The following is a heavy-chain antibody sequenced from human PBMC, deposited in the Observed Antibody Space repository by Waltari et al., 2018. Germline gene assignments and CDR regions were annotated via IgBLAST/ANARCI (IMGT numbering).Heavy chain of an antibody. D-gene: IGHD2-21*02. CDR2: MNPDGTT. V-gene: IGHV4-34*02. CDR3: ARGPKSIMTANRGGWFDP. Sequence: QVQLQQWGAGLFKPSETLSVSCAVYGWSFGGYYWSWIRQSPGKGLQWIGEMNPDGTTNYTPSLKSRVIMSLDKSRNQFSLKLTSVTAADTAVYYCARGPKSIMTANRGGWFDPWGQGTLVTVFS. CDR1: GWSFGGYY. J-gene: IGHJ5*02.